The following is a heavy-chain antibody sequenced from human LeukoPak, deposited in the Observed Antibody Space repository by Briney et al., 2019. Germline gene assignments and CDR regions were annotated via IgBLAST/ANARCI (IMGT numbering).Heavy chain of an antibody. CDR1: GFTFSSYA. J-gene: IGHJ6*02. Sequence: PGGSLRLSCAASGFTFSSYALSWVRQPPGKGLEWIGSIYYSGSTYYNPSLKSRVTISVDTSKNQFSLKLSSVTAADTAVYYCARDYYGSGSPYYYYGMDVWGQGTTVTVSS. V-gene: IGHV4-39*07. CDR2: IYYSGST. D-gene: IGHD3-10*01. CDR3: ARDYYGSGSPYYYYGMDV.